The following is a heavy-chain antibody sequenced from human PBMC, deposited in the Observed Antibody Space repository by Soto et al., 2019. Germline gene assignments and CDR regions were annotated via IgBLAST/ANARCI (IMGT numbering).Heavy chain of an antibody. CDR3: ARDRAFGGVIVYYGMDV. D-gene: IGHD3-16*02. CDR2: IYNSGST. CDR1: GGSIRSYC. Sequence: SETLSLTCTVSGGSIRSYCWTWIRQPPGEGLEWIGYIYNSGSTNYNPSLKSRVTISVDTSKNQFSLKLSSVTAADTAVYYCARDRAFGGVIVYYGMDVWGQGTTVTVSS. J-gene: IGHJ6*02. V-gene: IGHV4-59*01.